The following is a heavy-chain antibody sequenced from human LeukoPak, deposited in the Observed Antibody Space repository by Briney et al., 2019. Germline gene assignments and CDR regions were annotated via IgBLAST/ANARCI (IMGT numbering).Heavy chain of an antibody. CDR3: ARATYSGDTSYVFDY. CDR1: GDSISSYY. CDR2: LYASGTT. V-gene: IGHV4-4*07. Sequence: SETLSLTCTVSGDSISSYYWNWFRQPAGKGLEWIGRLYASGTTSYNPSLESRVSMSLDTSKNQFSLKLNSVTAADTAVYYCARATYSGDTSYVFDYWGQGTLVSVSS. D-gene: IGHD1-26*01. J-gene: IGHJ4*02.